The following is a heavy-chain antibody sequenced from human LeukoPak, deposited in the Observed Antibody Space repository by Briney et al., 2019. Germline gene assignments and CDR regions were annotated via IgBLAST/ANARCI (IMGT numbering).Heavy chain of an antibody. D-gene: IGHD6-6*01. CDR1: GGSFSGYY. CDR2: INHSGST. V-gene: IGHV4-34*01. Sequence: SETLSLTCAVYGGSFSGYYWSWIRQPPGKGLEWIGEINHSGSTNYNPSLKSRVTISVDTSKNQFSLKLSSVTAADTAVYYCARLLTSTYYYYMDVWGKGTTVTISS. CDR3: ARLLTSTYYYYMDV. J-gene: IGHJ6*03.